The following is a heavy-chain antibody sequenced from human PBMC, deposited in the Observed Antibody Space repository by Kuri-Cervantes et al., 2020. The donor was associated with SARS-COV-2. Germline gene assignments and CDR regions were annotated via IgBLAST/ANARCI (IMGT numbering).Heavy chain of an antibody. Sequence: LSCAISGDSVSSNSAAWNWIRQSPSRGLEWLGRTYFRSKWYNDYAVSVKSRITINPDTSKKQFSLQLNSVTPEDTAVYYCARGKTMVRGENYYYMDVWGKGTTVTVSS. D-gene: IGHD3-10*01. CDR2: TYFRSKWYN. CDR1: GDSVSSNSAA. V-gene: IGHV6-1*01. CDR3: ARGKTMVRGENYYYMDV. J-gene: IGHJ6*03.